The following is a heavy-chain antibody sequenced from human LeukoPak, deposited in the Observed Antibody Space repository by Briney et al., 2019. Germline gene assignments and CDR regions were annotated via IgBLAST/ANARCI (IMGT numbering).Heavy chain of an antibody. CDR3: ARGRGYCDSSSCLPFDY. J-gene: IGHJ4*02. Sequence: GGSLRLSCAASGFILGDFGMSWVRQAPGKGLEWVSAITWNGGSTVYADSVKGRFTISRDNAKNSLSLQMNRLRAEDTALYYCARGRGYCDSSSCLPFDYWGQGTLVTVSS. D-gene: IGHD2-2*01. V-gene: IGHV3-20*04. CDR1: GFILGDFG. CDR2: ITWNGGST.